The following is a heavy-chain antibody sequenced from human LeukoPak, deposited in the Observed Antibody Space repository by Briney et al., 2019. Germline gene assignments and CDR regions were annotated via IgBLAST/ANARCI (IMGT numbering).Heavy chain of an antibody. D-gene: IGHD3-10*01. CDR1: GFALSSYG. CDR3: AREPPYGSGSHEAYGMDV. J-gene: IGHJ6*02. CDR2: IATTGDT. Sequence: SGGSLRLSCAASGFALSSYGFHWVRHATGNGLEWVSSIATTGDTYYSDSVKGRFTISRENVRNSLYLQMTSLRAEDTAVYYCAREPPYGSGSHEAYGMDVWGQGTTVTVSS. V-gene: IGHV3-13*01.